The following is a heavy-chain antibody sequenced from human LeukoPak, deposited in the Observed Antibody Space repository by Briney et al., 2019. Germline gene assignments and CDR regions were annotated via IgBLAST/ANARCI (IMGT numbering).Heavy chain of an antibody. CDR2: TYYRSKWYN. V-gene: IGHV6-1*01. D-gene: IGHD6-13*01. CDR3: ARGPYSSSWYKNWFDP. J-gene: IGHJ5*02. Sequence: SQTLSLTRAISGDSVSSNSAAWNWIRQSPSRGLEWLGRTYYRSKWYNDYAVSVKSRITINPDTSKNQFSLQLNSVTPEGTAVYYCARGPYSSSWYKNWFDPWGQGTLVTVSS. CDR1: GDSVSSNSAA.